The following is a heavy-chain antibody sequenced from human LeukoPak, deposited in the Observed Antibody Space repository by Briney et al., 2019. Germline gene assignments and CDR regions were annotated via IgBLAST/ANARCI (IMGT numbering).Heavy chain of an antibody. D-gene: IGHD6-6*01. CDR3: ARLGRPAAFDI. CDR2: ITSSGSTI. J-gene: IGHJ3*02. V-gene: IGHV3-11*01. Sequence: GGSLRLSCAASGFTFSDYYMSWIRQAPGKGLEWVSYITSSGSTIYYADSMKGRFTISRDNAKHSLFLQLVSLRAEDTAVYYCARLGRPAAFDIWGQGTLVIVSS. CDR1: GFTFSDYY.